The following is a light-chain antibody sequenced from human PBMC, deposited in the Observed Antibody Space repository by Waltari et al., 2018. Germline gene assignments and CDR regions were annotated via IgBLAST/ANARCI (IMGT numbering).Light chain of an antibody. Sequence: CRPRQTVSTIDLSWYQQKPGQAPRFLIYSTYNRATGIPDRFSGSGSGTDFTLTINRLAPEDFAMYYCQQYDGIVVTFGGGTKVDI. CDR2: STY. J-gene: IGKJ4*01. V-gene: IGKV3-20*01. CDR3: QQYDGIVVT. CDR1: QTVSTID.